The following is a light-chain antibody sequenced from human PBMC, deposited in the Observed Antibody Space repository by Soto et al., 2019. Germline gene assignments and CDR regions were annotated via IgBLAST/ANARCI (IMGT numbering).Light chain of an antibody. CDR3: HQYESLPLT. Sequence: DIQMTQSPSSLSASVGDRVTITCQASQDIRNSLTWYQQKPGKAPKLLIYDASNLKTGVPSRFSGSGSGTDFTITISSLQTEDVATYYCHQYESLPLTFGGGTKVDIK. V-gene: IGKV1-33*01. CDR2: DAS. J-gene: IGKJ4*01. CDR1: QDIRNS.